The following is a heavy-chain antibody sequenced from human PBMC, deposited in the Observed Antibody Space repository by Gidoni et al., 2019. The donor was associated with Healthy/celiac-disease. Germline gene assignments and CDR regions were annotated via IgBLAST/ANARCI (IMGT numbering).Heavy chain of an antibody. Sequence: QVQLVQSGAEVKKPGSSVKVSCKASGGTFSNYAISWVRQAPGHGLEWMGGSIPIFGTANYAQKFQGRVTITADESTSTAYMELSSLRSEDTAVYYCARTPTMITFGGVIVYYGMDVWGQGTTVTVSS. CDR1: GGTFSNYA. CDR3: ARTPTMITFGGVIVYYGMDV. J-gene: IGHJ6*02. CDR2: SIPIFGTA. D-gene: IGHD3-16*02. V-gene: IGHV1-69*01.